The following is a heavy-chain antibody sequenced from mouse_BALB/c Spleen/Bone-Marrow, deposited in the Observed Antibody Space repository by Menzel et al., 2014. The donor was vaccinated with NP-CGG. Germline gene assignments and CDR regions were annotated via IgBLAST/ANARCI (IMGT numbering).Heavy chain of an antibody. D-gene: IGHD2-1*01. CDR3: ARSGNYLFAY. J-gene: IGHJ3*01. CDR1: GYTFTNYY. V-gene: IGHV1S81*02. CDR2: INPSNGGT. Sequence: QVQLQQSGAELVKPGASVRLSCKASGYTFTNYYMYWVRQSPGQGLEWIGEINPSNGGTNFNEKFKSKATVTVDKSSKTKYMQLNSLTSEDSAVYYCARSGNYLFAYWGQGTLVTVSA.